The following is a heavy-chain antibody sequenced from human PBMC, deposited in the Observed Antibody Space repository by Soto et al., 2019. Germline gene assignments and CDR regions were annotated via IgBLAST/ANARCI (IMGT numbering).Heavy chain of an antibody. Sequence: SETLSLTCAVSGYSISSGYYWGLIRQPPGKGLEWIGSIYHSGSTYYNPSLKSRVTISVDTSKNQFSLKLSSVTAADTAVYYCARDKAMTTVSEWFDPWGQGTLVTVSS. CDR3: ARDKAMTTVSEWFDP. J-gene: IGHJ5*02. CDR1: GYSISSGYY. D-gene: IGHD4-17*01. V-gene: IGHV4-38-2*02. CDR2: IYHSGST.